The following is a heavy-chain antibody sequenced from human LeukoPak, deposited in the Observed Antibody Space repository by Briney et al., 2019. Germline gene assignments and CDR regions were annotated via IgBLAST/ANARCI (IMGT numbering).Heavy chain of an antibody. Sequence: ASVKVSCKASGYTFTSYDINWVRQATGQGLEWMGWMNPNSGNTVYAQKFQGRVTMTRNTSISTAYMEQSRLRSEDTAVYYCARRFSGSGSPITYWVQGTLVTVSS. CDR1: GYTFTSYD. CDR2: MNPNSGNT. J-gene: IGHJ4*02. D-gene: IGHD3-10*01. CDR3: ARRFSGSGSPITY. V-gene: IGHV1-8*01.